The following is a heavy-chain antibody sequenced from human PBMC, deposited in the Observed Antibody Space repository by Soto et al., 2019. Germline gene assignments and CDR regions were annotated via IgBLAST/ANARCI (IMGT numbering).Heavy chain of an antibody. V-gene: IGHV1-18*01. D-gene: IGHD3-16*01. CDR1: GYTFTRYG. CDR3: AMVDVYVTPSPQDV. CDR2: INTYNGNT. Sequence: ASVKLSCKASGYTFTRYGIGWARQAPGQGLEWMGWINTYNGNTNYAQNVQGRVTLTTDTSTSTAYMELRSLRSNDTAIYYCAMVDVYVTPSPQDVWGQGTTVTVSS. J-gene: IGHJ6*02.